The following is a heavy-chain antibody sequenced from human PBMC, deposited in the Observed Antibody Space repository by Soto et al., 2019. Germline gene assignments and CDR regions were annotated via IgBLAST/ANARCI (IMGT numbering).Heavy chain of an antibody. CDR1: GFTFSSYS. V-gene: IGHV3-21*01. D-gene: IGHD3-10*01. CDR3: AREHSTMVRGVSYGMDV. Sequence: GGSLRFSCAASGFTFSSYSMNWVRQAPGKGLEWVSSISSSSSYIYYADSVKGRFTISRDDAKNSLYLQMNSLRAEDTAVYYCAREHSTMVRGVSYGMDVWGQGTTVTVSS. CDR2: ISSSSSYI. J-gene: IGHJ6*02.